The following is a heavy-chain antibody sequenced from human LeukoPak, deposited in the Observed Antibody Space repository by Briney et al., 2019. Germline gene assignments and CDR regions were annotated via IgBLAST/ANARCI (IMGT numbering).Heavy chain of an antibody. D-gene: IGHD5-18*01. Sequence: GGSLRLSCAASGFTFSSYEMNWVRQAPGKGLEWVSYISSSGSTIYYADSVKGRFTISSDNAKNSPYLQMNSLRAEDTAVYYCARIRVGYSYGFKWDAFDIWGQGTMVTVSS. J-gene: IGHJ3*02. CDR2: ISSSGSTI. CDR3: ARIRVGYSYGFKWDAFDI. CDR1: GFTFSSYE. V-gene: IGHV3-48*03.